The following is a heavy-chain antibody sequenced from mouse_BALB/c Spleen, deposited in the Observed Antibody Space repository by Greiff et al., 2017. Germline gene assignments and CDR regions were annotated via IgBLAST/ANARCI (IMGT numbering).Heavy chain of an antibody. J-gene: IGHJ3*01. D-gene: IGHD2-2*01. V-gene: IGHV14-3*02. CDR2: IDPANGNT. CDR3: ARDGYGNYLFAY. Sequence: VQLQQSGAELVKPGASVKLSCTASGFNIKDTYMHWVKQRPEQGLEWIGRIDPANGNTKYDPKFQGKATITADTSSNTAYLQLSSLTSEDTAVYYCARDGYGNYLFAYWGQGTLVTVSA. CDR1: GFNIKDTY.